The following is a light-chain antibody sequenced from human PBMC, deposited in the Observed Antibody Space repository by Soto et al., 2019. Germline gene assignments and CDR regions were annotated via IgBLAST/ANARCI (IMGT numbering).Light chain of an antibody. CDR1: QSVGSNY. V-gene: IGKV3-20*01. CDR2: GTS. J-gene: IGKJ1*01. CDR3: QQYSNSPPWT. Sequence: EIVLTQSPGTLSLSPGDRATLSCRASQSVGSNYLGWYQQKPGQTPRLLIYGTSNRATGIPDRFSGSGSGTDFTLTISRLEPEDIAVYYCQQYSNSPPWTFGQGIKVEIK.